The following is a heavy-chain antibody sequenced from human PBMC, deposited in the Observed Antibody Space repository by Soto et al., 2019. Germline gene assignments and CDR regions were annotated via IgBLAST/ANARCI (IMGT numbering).Heavy chain of an antibody. Sequence: QVKLVQSGAEVKKPGASVRVSCEASGYTFSSYGMHWVRQAPGKGLEWVAVISYDGNNKYYADSVKGRFTISRDNFKNTLYLQMDSLRAEDTAMYYCAKDHLETTVTTPSYWGQGTLVTVSS. CDR1: GYTFSSYG. D-gene: IGHD4-17*01. CDR3: AKDHLETTVTTPSY. V-gene: IGHV3-30*18. J-gene: IGHJ4*02. CDR2: ISYDGNNK.